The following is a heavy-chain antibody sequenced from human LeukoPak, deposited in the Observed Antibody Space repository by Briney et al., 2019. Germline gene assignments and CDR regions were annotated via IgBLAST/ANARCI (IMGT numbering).Heavy chain of an antibody. D-gene: IGHD6-19*01. Sequence: GGSLRLSCAASGFTFSSYSMNWVRQAPGKGLGWVSSISSSSSYIYYADSVKGRFTISRDNAKNSLYLQMNSLRAEDTAVYYCAKEVAVAGTGAVDYWGQGTLVTVSS. CDR3: AKEVAVAGTGAVDY. CDR1: GFTFSSYS. J-gene: IGHJ4*02. V-gene: IGHV3-21*01. CDR2: ISSSSSYI.